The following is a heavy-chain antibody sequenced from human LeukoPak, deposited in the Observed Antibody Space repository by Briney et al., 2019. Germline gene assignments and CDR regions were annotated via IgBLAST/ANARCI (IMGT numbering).Heavy chain of an antibody. Sequence: ASVKVSCKASGYTFTSYGISWVRQAPGQGLEWMGWISAYNGNTNYAQKLQGRVTMTTDTSTSTAYMELRSLRSDDTAVYYCARYGVARGVMGPNWFDPWGQGTLVTVSS. V-gene: IGHV1-18*04. CDR3: ARYGVARGVMGPNWFDP. CDR1: GYTFTSYG. D-gene: IGHD3-10*01. CDR2: ISAYNGNT. J-gene: IGHJ5*02.